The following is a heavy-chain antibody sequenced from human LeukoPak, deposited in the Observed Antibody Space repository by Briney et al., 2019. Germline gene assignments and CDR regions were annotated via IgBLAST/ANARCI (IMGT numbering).Heavy chain of an antibody. J-gene: IGHJ3*02. Sequence: SETLSLTCAVYGGSFSGYYWNWIRQPPGKGLEWIGEINHSGSTNYNPSLKSRVTISVDTSKNQFSLKLSSVTAADTAVYYCARVGPSGSYNRRRNNAFDIWGQGTMVTVSS. CDR1: GGSFSGYY. CDR3: ARVGPSGSYNRRRNNAFDI. V-gene: IGHV4-34*01. D-gene: IGHD1-26*01. CDR2: INHSGST.